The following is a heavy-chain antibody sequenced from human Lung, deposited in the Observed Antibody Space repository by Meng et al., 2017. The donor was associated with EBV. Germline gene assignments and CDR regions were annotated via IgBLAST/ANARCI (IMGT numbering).Heavy chain of an antibody. Sequence: QVPLRESAPGLVKPSQTLPLTCTVSGGSIRFGDYYWSWIRQPPGKGLEWIGYIYDSGSTSYNPSLMSRVTISVDTSRNQFSLKLTSVTAADTAVYYCAREYSSSSGLPGPWGQGTLVTVSS. D-gene: IGHD6-6*01. CDR3: AREYSSSSGLPGP. CDR2: IYDSGST. CDR1: GGSIRFGDYY. J-gene: IGHJ5*02. V-gene: IGHV4-30-4*08.